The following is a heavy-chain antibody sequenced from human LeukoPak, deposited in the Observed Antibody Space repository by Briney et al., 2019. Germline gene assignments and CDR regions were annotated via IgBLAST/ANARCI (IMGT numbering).Heavy chain of an antibody. J-gene: IGHJ6*02. CDR3: ARRGSNYYYYYGMDV. CDR1: GGSISRYY. D-gene: IGHD4-23*01. CDR2: IYYSGST. V-gene: IGHV4-59*08. Sequence: PSETLSLTCTVSGGSISRYYWSWIRQPPGKGLEWIGYIYYSGSTNYNPSLKSRVTISVDTSKNQFSLKLSSVTAADTAVYYCARRGSNYYYYYGMDVWGQGTTVTVSS.